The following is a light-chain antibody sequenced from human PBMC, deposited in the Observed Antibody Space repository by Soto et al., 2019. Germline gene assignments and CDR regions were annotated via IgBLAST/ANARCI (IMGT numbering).Light chain of an antibody. V-gene: IGKV3-11*01. CDR3: QQRSNWPPIT. Sequence: EIVLTQSPGTLSLSPGERATLSCRASQSVSSYLAWYQQKPGQAPRLLIYDASNRATGIPARFSGSVSGTDFTLTISSLEPEDFAVYYCQQRSNWPPITFGQGTRLEIK. CDR2: DAS. CDR1: QSVSSY. J-gene: IGKJ5*01.